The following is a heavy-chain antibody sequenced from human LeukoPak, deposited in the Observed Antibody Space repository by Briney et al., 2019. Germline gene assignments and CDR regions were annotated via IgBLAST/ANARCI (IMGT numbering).Heavy chain of an antibody. Sequence: ASVKVSCKASGGTFSSYAISWVRQAPGQGLEWMGGIIPIFGTANYAQKFQGRVTITADESTSTAYMELSSLRSEDTAVYYCASGYYDGSGYSTAFDIWGQGTMVTVSS. J-gene: IGHJ3*02. CDR2: IIPIFGTA. CDR1: GGTFSSYA. CDR3: ASGYYDGSGYSTAFDI. D-gene: IGHD3-22*01. V-gene: IGHV1-69*13.